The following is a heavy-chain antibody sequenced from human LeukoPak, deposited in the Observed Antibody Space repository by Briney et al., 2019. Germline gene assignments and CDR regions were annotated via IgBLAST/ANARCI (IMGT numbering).Heavy chain of an antibody. CDR3: AKVTAGDDSSGFLRPIDY. CDR2: IRDDGSNK. D-gene: IGHD3-22*01. Sequence: PGGSLRLSCAASGFTFSRYGMHWVRQAPGKGLEWVTFIRDDGSNKHYADSVKGRFTTSRDNSKNTLYLQMNSLRAEDTAVYYCAKVTAGDDSSGFLRPIDYWGQGTLVTVSS. V-gene: IGHV3-30*02. CDR1: GFTFSRYG. J-gene: IGHJ4*02.